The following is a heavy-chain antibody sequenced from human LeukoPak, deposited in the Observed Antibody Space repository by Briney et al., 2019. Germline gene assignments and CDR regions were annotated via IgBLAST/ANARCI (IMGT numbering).Heavy chain of an antibody. D-gene: IGHD6-13*01. J-gene: IGHJ4*02. Sequence: SGPALVKPAQTLTLTCTVSGVSVSTNSVGVGWVRQPPGKALEWLALIYWNDDERYSPSLRSRLTVTRDTSKNQVVLRMTNTDPVDTATYYCIHSGPQWYHQAAASFDSWGQGILVTVS. CDR2: IYWNDDE. V-gene: IGHV2-5*01. CDR1: GVSVSTNSVG. CDR3: IHSGPQWYHQAAASFDS.